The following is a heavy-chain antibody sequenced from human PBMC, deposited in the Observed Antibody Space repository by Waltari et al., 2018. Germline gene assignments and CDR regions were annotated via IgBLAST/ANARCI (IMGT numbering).Heavy chain of an antibody. CDR1: GGSISSGGYS. V-gene: IGHV4-30-2*01. CDR2: IYHSGST. Sequence: QLQLQESGSGLVKPSQTLSLTCAVSGGSISSGGYSWSWIRQPPGKGLEWIGYIYHSGSTDYNPYLKSRVTISVDRSKNQFSLKLSSVTAADTAVYYGAAWFRESGGGYYMDVWGKGTTVTVSS. D-gene: IGHD3-10*01. J-gene: IGHJ6*03. CDR3: AAWFRESGGGYYMDV.